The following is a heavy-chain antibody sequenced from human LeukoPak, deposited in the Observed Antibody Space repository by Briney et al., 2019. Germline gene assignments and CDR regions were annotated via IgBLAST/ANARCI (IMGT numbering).Heavy chain of an antibody. Sequence: GGSLRLSCAAPGFTFSSYGMSWVRQAPGKGLEWVSAISGSGGSTYYADSVKGRFTISRDNSKNTLYLQMNSLRAEDTAVYYCAKDRSLHYYDSSGYYSDWGQGTLVTVSS. CDR2: ISGSGGST. CDR1: GFTFSSYG. V-gene: IGHV3-23*01. D-gene: IGHD3-22*01. CDR3: AKDRSLHYYDSSGYYSD. J-gene: IGHJ4*02.